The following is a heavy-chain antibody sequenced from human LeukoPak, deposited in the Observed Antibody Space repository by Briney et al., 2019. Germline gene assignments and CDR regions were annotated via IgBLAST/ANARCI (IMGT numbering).Heavy chain of an antibody. V-gene: IGHV6-1*01. J-gene: IGHJ4*02. D-gene: IGHD6-19*01. CDR3: ARGYSSGQGYYFDY. Sequence: SQTLSLTCAVSGDTFSSNSAAWNWIRQSPARGLEWLVRTYYRSKWYNDYAVSVKSRITINPDTSKNQFSLQLNSVTPEDTAVYYCARGYSSGQGYYFDYWGQGTLVTVSS. CDR2: TYYRSKWYN. CDR1: GDTFSSNSAA.